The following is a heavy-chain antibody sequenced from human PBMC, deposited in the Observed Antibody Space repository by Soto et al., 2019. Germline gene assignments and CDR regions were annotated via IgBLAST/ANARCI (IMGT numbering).Heavy chain of an antibody. Sequence: PGESLKISCKGSGYSFASHWVAWVRQMPEKGLEWIGTIYPGDSDTKYSSAFRGHVTISAATSVSTAYLQWRSLEATDSAIYYCARYSGSYWHYLDFWGPGTMVTVYS. CDR3: ARYSGSYWHYLDF. V-gene: IGHV5-51*01. J-gene: IGHJ4*02. CDR2: IYPGDSDT. CDR1: GYSFASHW. D-gene: IGHD1-26*01.